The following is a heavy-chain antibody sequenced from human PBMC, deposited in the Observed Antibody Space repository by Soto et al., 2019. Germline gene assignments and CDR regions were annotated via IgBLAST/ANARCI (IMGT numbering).Heavy chain of an antibody. V-gene: IGHV4-38-2*01. CDR2: IYYSGST. D-gene: IGHD4-17*01. J-gene: IGHJ4*02. Sequence: SETLSLTCAVSGYSISSGHYWGLIRQPPGKGLEWIGNIYYSGSTYYNPSLRSRAIMSVDTSQNQFSLKLSSLTAADTAVYFCARADDFSDRFDYWGQGALVTVSS. CDR1: GYSISSGHY. CDR3: ARADDFSDRFDY.